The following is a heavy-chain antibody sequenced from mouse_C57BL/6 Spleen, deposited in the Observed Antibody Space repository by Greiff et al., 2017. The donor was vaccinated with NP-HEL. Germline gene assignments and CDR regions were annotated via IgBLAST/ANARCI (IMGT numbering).Heavy chain of an antibody. CDR1: GFNIKDYY. D-gene: IGHD2-4*01. V-gene: IGHV14-1*01. Sequence: VQLQQSGAELVRPGASVKLSCTASGFNIKDYYMHWVKQRPEQGLEWIGRIDPEDGDTEYAPKFQGKATMTADTSSNTAYLQLSSLTSEDTAVYYCTTSYYDYGGAMDYWGQGTSVTVSS. CDR2: IDPEDGDT. J-gene: IGHJ4*01. CDR3: TTSYYDYGGAMDY.